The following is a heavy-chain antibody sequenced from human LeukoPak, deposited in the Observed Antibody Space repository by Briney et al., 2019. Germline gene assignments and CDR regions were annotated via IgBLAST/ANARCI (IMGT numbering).Heavy chain of an antibody. J-gene: IGHJ4*02. V-gene: IGHV3-9*03. CDR2: ISWNSGSI. CDR1: GFTFDDYA. D-gene: IGHD6-13*01. Sequence: PGGSLRLSCAASGFTFDDYAMHWVRQAPGKGLEWVSGISWNSGSIGYADSVKGRFTISRDNAKNSLYLQMNSLRAEDMALYYCEKNTGSYSSPLDNGGQGPRVTVPS. CDR3: EKNTGSYSSPLDN.